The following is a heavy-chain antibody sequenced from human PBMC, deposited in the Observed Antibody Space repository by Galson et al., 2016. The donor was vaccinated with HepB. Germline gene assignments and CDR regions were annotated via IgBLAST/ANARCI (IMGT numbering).Heavy chain of an antibody. CDR3: AKDPLSYCTNGVCYFDS. D-gene: IGHD2-8*01. V-gene: IGHV3-23*01. CDR2: ISGSGDWT. Sequence: SLRLSCAASGFTFSSYAMNWVRQAPGKGLEWVSGISGSGDWTYYTDSVKGRFIISRDNSGSTVYLQMNGLRVEDTAVYYCAKDPLSYCTNGVCYFDSWGQGILVTVSS. CDR1: GFTFSSYA. J-gene: IGHJ4*02.